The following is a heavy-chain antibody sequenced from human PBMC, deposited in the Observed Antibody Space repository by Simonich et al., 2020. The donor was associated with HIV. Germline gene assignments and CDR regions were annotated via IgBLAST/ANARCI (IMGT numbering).Heavy chain of an antibody. J-gene: IGHJ4*02. V-gene: IGHV3-23*01. D-gene: IGHD3-3*01. Sequence: EVQLLESGGGLVQPGGSLRLSCAASGFTFSSYAMSWVRQAPGERLEGGSSISGSGESTYSADSVKGRFTISMNNSKNTLYLQMNSLRAEDTAVYYCAKDRYYNFWSGYYDYWGQGTLVTVSS. CDR1: GFTFSSYA. CDR3: AKDRYYNFWSGYYDY. CDR2: ISGSGEST.